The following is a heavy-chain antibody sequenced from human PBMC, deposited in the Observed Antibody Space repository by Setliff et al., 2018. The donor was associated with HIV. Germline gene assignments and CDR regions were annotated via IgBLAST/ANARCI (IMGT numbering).Heavy chain of an antibody. CDR1: GFTFTTSA. V-gene: IGHV1-58*02. Sequence: ASVKVSCKASGFTFTTSAMQWVRQARGQRLEWIGWIVVGSGNTNYAQKFQERVTITWDMSTSTAYMELSSLRSEDTAVYYCAAGPDYYYYYMDVWGKGTTVTVSS. J-gene: IGHJ6*03. CDR2: IVVGSGNT. CDR3: AAGPDYYYYYMDV.